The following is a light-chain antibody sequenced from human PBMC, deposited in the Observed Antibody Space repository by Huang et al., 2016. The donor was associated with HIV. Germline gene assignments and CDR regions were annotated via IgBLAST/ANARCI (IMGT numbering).Light chain of an antibody. CDR1: QDISNY. Sequence: DIQMTQSPSSLSASVGDRVTITCQASQDISNYLNWYQQKPGKAPKLLIYDASNLETGVPSRFSGSRSGTHFTFTINNLQPEDSATYYCQQYDNLHTFGQGTKLEIK. CDR3: QQYDNLHT. J-gene: IGKJ2*01. CDR2: DAS. V-gene: IGKV1-33*01.